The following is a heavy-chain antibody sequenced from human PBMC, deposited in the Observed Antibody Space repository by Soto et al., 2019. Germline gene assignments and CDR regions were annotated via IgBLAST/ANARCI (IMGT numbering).Heavy chain of an antibody. V-gene: IGHV4-61*01. D-gene: IGHD3-10*01. CDR3: TRGLPSHFGYDS. Sequence: SETLSLTCTVSGGSVSSGSYYWSWIRQPPGKGLEWIGYIYYSGSTNYNPSLKSRVTISVDKSKNQFSLKLTSATAAGTAVYYCTRGLPSHFGYDSWGQGTLVTV. CDR1: GGSVSSGSYY. CDR2: IYYSGST. J-gene: IGHJ4*02.